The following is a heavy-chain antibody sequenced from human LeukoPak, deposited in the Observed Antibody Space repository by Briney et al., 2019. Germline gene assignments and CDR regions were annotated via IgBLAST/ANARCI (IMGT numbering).Heavy chain of an antibody. CDR3: AKCNLNNCREGFDM. D-gene: IGHD1-1*01. CDR1: GLTSTSYA. V-gene: IGHV3-23*01. J-gene: IGHJ3*02. CDR2: ISVDSIT. Sequence: GGSLRLSCAASGLTSTSYALSWVRQAPGKGLDWVSSISVDSITYYLVSVKARFTISRDNCKGTLYLQMHSLRAEGTALYYCAKCNLNNCREGFDMWGQGTMVTVSS.